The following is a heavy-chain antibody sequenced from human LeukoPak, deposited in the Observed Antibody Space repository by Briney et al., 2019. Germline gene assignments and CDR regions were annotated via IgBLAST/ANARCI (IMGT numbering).Heavy chain of an antibody. CDR1: GGSISSSSYY. CDR3: ARDDGEEWDHGAFDI. J-gene: IGHJ3*02. D-gene: IGHD1-26*01. V-gene: IGHV4-39*07. Sequence: SETLSLTCTVSGGSISSSSYYWGWIRQPPGKGLEWIGRIYTSGSTNYNPSLKSRVTISVDTSKNQFSLKLSSVTAADTAVYYCARDDGEEWDHGAFDIWGQGTMVTVSS. CDR2: IYTSGST.